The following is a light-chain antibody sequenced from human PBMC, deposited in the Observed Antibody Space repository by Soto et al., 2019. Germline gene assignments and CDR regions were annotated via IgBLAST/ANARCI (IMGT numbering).Light chain of an antibody. CDR2: VSS. Sequence: EIVMTQSPATLSVSPGERATLSCRASQSISSKLAWYQHKPGQAPRLLNYVSSTRATGIPVRFSGRGSGTEYTLPISSLQSEDFAVYYYQEYKNWHPITFGGGTQVEIK. CDR1: QSISSK. V-gene: IGKV3-15*01. CDR3: QEYKNWHPIT. J-gene: IGKJ4*01.